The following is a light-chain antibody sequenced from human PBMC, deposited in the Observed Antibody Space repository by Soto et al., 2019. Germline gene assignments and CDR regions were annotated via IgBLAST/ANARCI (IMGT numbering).Light chain of an antibody. J-gene: IGKJ2*01. CDR1: QSISSY. CDR2: AAS. CDR3: QQSYSTPRYT. V-gene: IGKV1-39*01. Sequence: DIQMTQSPSSLSASVGDRVTITCRESQSISSYLNWYQQKPGKAPKLLIYAASSLQSGVPSRFSGSGAGTEFTLTISSLQPEDCATYYCQQSYSTPRYTFGQGTKLEIK.